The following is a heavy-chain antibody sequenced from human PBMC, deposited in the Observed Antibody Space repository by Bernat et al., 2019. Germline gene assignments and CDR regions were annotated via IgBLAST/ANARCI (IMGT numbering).Heavy chain of an antibody. Sequence: EVQLVETGGGLIQPGGSLRLSCAASGFTVSSNYMSWVRQAPGKGLAGVSVIYSGGSTYYADSVKGRFTISRDNSKNTLYLQRNSLRAEDTAVYYCARAGGYYDYSGGSYRVNDAFDIWGQGTMVTVSS. CDR3: ARAGGYYDYSGGSYRVNDAFDI. D-gene: IGHD3-16*02. CDR1: GFTVSSNY. J-gene: IGHJ3*02. CDR2: IYSGGST. V-gene: IGHV3-53*05.